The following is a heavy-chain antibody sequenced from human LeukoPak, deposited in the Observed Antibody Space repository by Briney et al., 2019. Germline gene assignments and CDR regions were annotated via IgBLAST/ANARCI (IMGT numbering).Heavy chain of an antibody. J-gene: IGHJ4*02. V-gene: IGHV3-64*01. CDR3: ASLGSGYFK. CDR2: ISNNGGST. Sequence: PGGSLRLSCAASGFTFSSYAMHWVRQAPGKGLEYVSAISNNGGSTYYANSVKGRFTISRDNSQNTLYLQMGSLRAEDMAVYYCASLGSGYFKWGQGTLVTVSS. CDR1: GFTFSSYA. D-gene: IGHD3-3*01.